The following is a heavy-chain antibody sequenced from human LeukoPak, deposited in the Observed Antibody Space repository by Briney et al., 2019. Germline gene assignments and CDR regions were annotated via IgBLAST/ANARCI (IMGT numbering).Heavy chain of an antibody. Sequence: SETLSLTCTVSGGSISSYYWGWIRQPPGKGLEWIGSMYYSGSTYYNPSLKSRVTISINTSKNQFSLKLSSVTAADTAVYYCARVRQYYDSSGPFDFWGQGTLVTVSS. V-gene: IGHV4-39*07. J-gene: IGHJ4*02. CDR2: MYYSGST. D-gene: IGHD3-22*01. CDR1: GGSISSYY. CDR3: ARVRQYYDSSGPFDF.